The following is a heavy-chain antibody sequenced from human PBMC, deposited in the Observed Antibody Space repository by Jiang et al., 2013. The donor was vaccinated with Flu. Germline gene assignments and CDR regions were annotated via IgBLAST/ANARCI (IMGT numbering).Heavy chain of an antibody. CDR1: GYTFTDYY. Sequence: VSCKASGYTFTDYYVHWVRQAPGQGLEWMGWINPSTGGTHYAQKFKGRVTMTRDSSITTAYMELFSLTSDDTAVYYCARDGGRHYLWGLFQHWGQGTLVPVSS. CDR2: INPSTGGT. CDR3: ARDGGRHYLWGLFQH. D-gene: IGHD3-16*01. J-gene: IGHJ1*01. V-gene: IGHV1-2*02.